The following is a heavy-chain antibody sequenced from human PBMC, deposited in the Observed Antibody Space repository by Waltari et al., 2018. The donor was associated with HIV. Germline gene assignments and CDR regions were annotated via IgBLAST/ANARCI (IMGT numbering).Heavy chain of an antibody. CDR2: IIPIFGTT. V-gene: IGHV1-69*12. D-gene: IGHD2-15*01. J-gene: IGHJ1*01. CDR3: ARVVVADTGHTEYFQH. Sequence: QVQLVQSGAEVKKPGSSVKVSCKASGGTFSSYAISWVRQAPGQGLEWMGGIIPIFGTTNYEQKFQGRVTITADESTSTAYMELSSLRSEDTAVYYCARVVVADTGHTEYFQHWGQGTLVTVSS. CDR1: GGTFSSYA.